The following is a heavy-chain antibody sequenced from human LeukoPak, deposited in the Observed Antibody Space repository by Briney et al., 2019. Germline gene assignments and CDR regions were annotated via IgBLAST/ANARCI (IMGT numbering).Heavy chain of an antibody. V-gene: IGHV4-34*01. D-gene: IGHD3-10*01. CDR2: INHSGST. CDR1: GGSFSGYY. CDR3: ARSYYGSGSYYNLDY. J-gene: IGHJ4*02. Sequence: SETLSLTCAVHGGSFSGYYWSWIRQPPGKGLEWIGEINHSGSTNYNPSLKSRVTISVDTSKNQFSLKLSSVTAADTAVYYCARSYYGSGSYYNLDYWGQGTLVTVSS.